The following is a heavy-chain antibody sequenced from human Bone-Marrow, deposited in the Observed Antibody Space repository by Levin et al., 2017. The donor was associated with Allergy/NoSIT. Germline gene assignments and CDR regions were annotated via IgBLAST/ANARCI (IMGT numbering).Heavy chain of an antibody. D-gene: IGHD3-10*01. V-gene: IGHV5-51*01. CDR3: ARQSDELHPYDGEWVEEHYYDY. CDR1: GYHFTDYW. J-gene: IGHJ4*02. CDR2: IYPGDSET. Sequence: KVSCEGSGYHFTDYWIGWVRQLPGKGLEWMGNIYPGDSETRSSPSFQGQVTISVDKSIHTAYLQWDSLRASDTAMYYCARQSDELHPYDGEWVEEHYYDYWGQGTLVTVSS.